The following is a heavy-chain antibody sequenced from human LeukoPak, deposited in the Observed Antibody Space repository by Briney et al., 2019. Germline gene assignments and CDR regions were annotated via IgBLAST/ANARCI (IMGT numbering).Heavy chain of an antibody. V-gene: IGHV6-1*01. Sequence: SQTLSLTCAISGDSVSSNSATWNWIRQSPSRGLEWLGRTYYRSKWYNDYAVSVKSRITFNQDTSKNQFSLQLNSETPEDTAVYYCGRVYSGSHYFDCWGQGTLVTVSS. CDR1: GDSVSSNSAT. CDR3: GRVYSGSHYFDC. CDR2: TYYRSKWYN. D-gene: IGHD1-26*01. J-gene: IGHJ4*02.